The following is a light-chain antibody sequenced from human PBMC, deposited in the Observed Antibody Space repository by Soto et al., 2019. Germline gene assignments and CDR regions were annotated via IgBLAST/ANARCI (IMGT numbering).Light chain of an antibody. Sequence: EIVLTQSPATLSLSPGERATLSCRASQSVSSYLAWYQQKPGQAPRLLIYDASNSATGIPARFSGRGSGTDFTLTISSLEPEAFAVYYCQQRSNWPPITFGQGTKVEIK. CDR2: DAS. CDR3: QQRSNWPPIT. CDR1: QSVSSY. V-gene: IGKV3-11*01. J-gene: IGKJ1*01.